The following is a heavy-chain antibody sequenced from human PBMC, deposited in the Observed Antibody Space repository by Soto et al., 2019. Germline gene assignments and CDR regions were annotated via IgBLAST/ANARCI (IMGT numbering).Heavy chain of an antibody. Sequence: QITLKESGPTLVKPTQPLTLTCTSSGFSLSTSGVGVAWFGQPQGKPRGCLALVYWDGEKRYSPSLKSRLTITKDTSKNQVVLTMTNVDPVDTATYYCAHRPNCWSTSCFYFDYWGQGILVTVSS. CDR1: GFSLSTSGVG. CDR2: VYWDGEK. D-gene: IGHD2-2*01. V-gene: IGHV2-5*02. CDR3: AHRPNCWSTSCFYFDY. J-gene: IGHJ4*02.